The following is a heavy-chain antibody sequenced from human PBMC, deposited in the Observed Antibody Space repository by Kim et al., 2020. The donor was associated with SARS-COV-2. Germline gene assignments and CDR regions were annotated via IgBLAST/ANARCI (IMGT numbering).Heavy chain of an antibody. J-gene: IGHJ5*02. D-gene: IGHD3-9*01. V-gene: IGHV4-4*02. CDR2: IYHSGST. Sequence: SETLSLTCAVSGGSISSSNWWSWVRQPPGKGLEWIGEIYHSGSTNYNPSLKSRVTISVDKSKNQFSLKLSSVTAADTAVYYCASKGYDILTGSNADNWFDPWGQGTLVTVSS. CDR3: ASKGYDILTGSNADNWFDP. CDR1: GGSISSSNW.